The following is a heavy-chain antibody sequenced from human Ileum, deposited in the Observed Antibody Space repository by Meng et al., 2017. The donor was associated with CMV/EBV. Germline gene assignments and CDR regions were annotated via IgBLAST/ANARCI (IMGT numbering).Heavy chain of an antibody. CDR3: ARGSYLGTFDY. J-gene: IGHJ4*02. D-gene: IGHD2-15*01. V-gene: IGHV1-18*01. CDR1: GYTFTSYG. Sequence: ASVKVSCKASGYTFTSYGISWVRQAPGQGLEWVGWITAYNGNRNYAERLQDRVTMTTDTTTNTTHMELRNLRSDDTAIYYCARGSYLGTFDYWGQGTLVTVSS. CDR2: ITAYNGNR.